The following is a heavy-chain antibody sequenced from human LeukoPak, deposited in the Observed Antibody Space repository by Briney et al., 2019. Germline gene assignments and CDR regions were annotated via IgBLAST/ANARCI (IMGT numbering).Heavy chain of an antibody. J-gene: IGHJ4*02. CDR3: ARGDRITGTTGTASDY. Sequence: SETLSLTCAVYGGSFSGYYWSWIRQPPGKGLEWIGEINHSGSTNYNPSLKGRVTISVDTSKNQFSLKLSSLTAADTAVYYCARGDRITGTTGTASDYWGQGTLVTVSS. D-gene: IGHD1-7*01. V-gene: IGHV4-34*01. CDR1: GGSFSGYY. CDR2: INHSGST.